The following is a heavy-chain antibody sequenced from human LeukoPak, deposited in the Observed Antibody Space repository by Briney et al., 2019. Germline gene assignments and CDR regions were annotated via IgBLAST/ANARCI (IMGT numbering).Heavy chain of an antibody. J-gene: IGHJ4*02. D-gene: IGHD1-26*01. CDR1: GFTFSDLY. CDR2: ISDSSSYT. V-gene: IGHV3-11*05. Sequence: GGSLRLSRAASGFTFSDLYMSWIRQAPGKGLEWISYISDSSSYTNYADSVKGRFTISRDNAKDSLYLQMNSLRAEDTAVYYCARDRVGYYFDYWGQGTLVTVSS. CDR3: ARDRVGYYFDY.